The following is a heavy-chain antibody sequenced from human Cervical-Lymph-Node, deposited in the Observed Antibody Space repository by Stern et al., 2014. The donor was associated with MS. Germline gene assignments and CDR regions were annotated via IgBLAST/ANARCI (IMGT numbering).Heavy chain of an antibody. Sequence: QVTLRESGPVLVKPTETLTLTCTVSGFSLSNARMGVSWIRQPPGKALEWLAPIFSNDEKSYSTSLKVSIIISKDTSKSQGVLIMTNMDPVDTATYYCARISYYSDSGTWVGWFDPWGQGTLVTVSS. J-gene: IGHJ5*02. CDR2: IFSNDEK. CDR1: GFSLSNARMG. V-gene: IGHV2-26*01. CDR3: ARISYYSDSGTWVGWFDP. D-gene: IGHD3-10*01.